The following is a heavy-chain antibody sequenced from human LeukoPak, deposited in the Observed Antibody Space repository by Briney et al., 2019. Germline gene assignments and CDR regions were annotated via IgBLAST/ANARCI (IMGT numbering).Heavy chain of an antibody. V-gene: IGHV1-46*01. CDR3: ARVFSGYSYGY. Sequence: ASVKVSCKASGHTFTSYYMYWVRQAPGQGREWMGIMNPGGDSVTYAQKFQDRVTMTRDTSTSTVYMELRSLRSDDTAVYYCARVFSGYSYGYWGQGTLVTVSS. CDR2: MNPGGDSV. D-gene: IGHD5-18*01. CDR1: GHTFTSYY. J-gene: IGHJ1*01.